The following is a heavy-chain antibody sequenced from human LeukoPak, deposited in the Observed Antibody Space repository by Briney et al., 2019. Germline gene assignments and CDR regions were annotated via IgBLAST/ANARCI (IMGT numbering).Heavy chain of an antibody. Sequence: SETLSLTCNVSGGSIRGYYWSWIRQSPGKGLEWIGSIYHGGSTYYNPSLRSRVIVSVDTSKNHFSLKMSSVTAADTAVYYCARDLASCAGDCYSDGFDYWGQGALVTVSS. CDR3: ARDLASCAGDCYSDGFDY. V-gene: IGHV4-38-2*02. J-gene: IGHJ4*02. CDR1: GGSIRGYY. D-gene: IGHD2-21*02. CDR2: IYHGGST.